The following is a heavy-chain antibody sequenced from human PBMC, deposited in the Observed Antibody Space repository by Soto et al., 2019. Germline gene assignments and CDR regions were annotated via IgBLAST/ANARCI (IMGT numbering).Heavy chain of an antibody. CDR2: IYPGDSDT. J-gene: IGHJ6*02. V-gene: IGHV5-51*01. CDR1: GFAFSNYW. CDR3: AASIFYYGMDV. Sequence: GESLKISCKGSGFAFSNYWIGWVRQMPGKGPEWLGIIYPGDSDTKYSPSVEGQVTISADKSISTVYLQWSSLKASDTAIYYCAASIFYYGMDVWGQGTTVTVSS.